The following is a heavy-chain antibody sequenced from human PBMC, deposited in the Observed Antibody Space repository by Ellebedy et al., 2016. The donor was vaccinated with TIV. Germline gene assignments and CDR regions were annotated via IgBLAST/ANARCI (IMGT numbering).Heavy chain of an antibody. CDR2: IRGKAYGGTA. J-gene: IGHJ5*02. V-gene: IGHV3-49*03. D-gene: IGHD2-21*01. CDR1: GFTFEHHA. Sequence: GESLKISXTASGFTFEHHAMSWFRQAPGKGLEWVAFIRGKAYGGTAEYAASVKGRFTISRDDSESIAYLQMNSLETEDTAVYYCVTYCAGDCAFTWGQGTQVTVSS. CDR3: VTYCAGDCAFT.